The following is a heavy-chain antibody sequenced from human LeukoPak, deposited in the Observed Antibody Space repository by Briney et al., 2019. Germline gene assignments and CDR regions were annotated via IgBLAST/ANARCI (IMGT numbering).Heavy chain of an antibody. J-gene: IGHJ4*02. CDR2: INPNSGGT. V-gene: IGHV1-2*06. CDR3: ARYYYDSSVYFDY. CDR1: GYTFTGYC. D-gene: IGHD3-22*01. Sequence: ASVKVSCKASGYTFTGYCMHWVRQAPGQGLEWMGRINPNSGGTNYAQKFQGRVTMTRDTSISTDYMELSRLRSDDTAVDYCARYYYDSSVYFDYWGQGTLVTVSS.